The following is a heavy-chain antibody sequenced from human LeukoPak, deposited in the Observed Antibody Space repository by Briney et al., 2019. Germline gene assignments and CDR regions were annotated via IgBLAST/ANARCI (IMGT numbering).Heavy chain of an antibody. CDR2: ISGSGGST. Sequence: PGGSLRLSCAASGFTFSNYAVTWVRQAPGKGLEWVSAISGSGGSTYYADSVKGRFTISRDNSKNTLYLQMNSLRAEDTAVYYCAKDRDPWQRLGRYYYYYMDVWGKGTTVTVSS. D-gene: IGHD7-27*01. CDR3: AKDRDPWQRLGRYYYYYMDV. V-gene: IGHV3-23*01. CDR1: GFTFSNYA. J-gene: IGHJ6*03.